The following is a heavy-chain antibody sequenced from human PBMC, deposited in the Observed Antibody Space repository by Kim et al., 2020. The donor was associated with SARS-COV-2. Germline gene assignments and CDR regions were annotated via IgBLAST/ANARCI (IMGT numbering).Heavy chain of an antibody. CDR2: IYYSGST. Sequence: SETLSLTCTVSGGSISSSSYYWGWIRQPPGKGLEWIGSIYYSGSTYYNPSLKRRVTISVDTSKNQFSLKLSSVTAADTAVYYCARVPGGYYDILTGYSLTPKNWFDPWGQGTLVTVSS. D-gene: IGHD3-9*01. J-gene: IGHJ5*02. CDR3: ARVPGGYYDILTGYSLTPKNWFDP. V-gene: IGHV4-39*07. CDR1: GGSISSSSYY.